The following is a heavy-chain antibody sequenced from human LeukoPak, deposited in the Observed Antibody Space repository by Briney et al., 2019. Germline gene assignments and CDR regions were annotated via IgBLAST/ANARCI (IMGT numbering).Heavy chain of an antibody. V-gene: IGHV3-74*01. D-gene: IGHD6-6*01. Sequence: GGSLRLSCAASGFTFSSYWMHWVRQAAGKGLVWVSRMNSDGSSTSYADSVKGRFTISRDNAKNTLYLQMNSLSAEDTAVYYCTRVSSSNNYFDSWGQGTLVTVSS. CDR1: GFTFSSYW. CDR3: TRVSSSNNYFDS. CDR2: MNSDGSST. J-gene: IGHJ4*02.